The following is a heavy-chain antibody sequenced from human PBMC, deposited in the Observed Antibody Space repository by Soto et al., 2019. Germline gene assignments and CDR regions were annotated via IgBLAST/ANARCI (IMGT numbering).Heavy chain of an antibody. D-gene: IGHD3-3*01. CDR1: GGTFSSYA. Sequence: SVKVSCKASGGTFSSYAIGWVRQAPGQGLERMGGIIPIFGTANYAQKFQGRVTITADESTSTAYMELSSLRSEDTAVYYCARDPLWGDFWSGYLVNWGQGTLVTVSS. CDR2: IIPIFGTA. CDR3: ARDPLWGDFWSGYLVN. V-gene: IGHV1-69*13. J-gene: IGHJ4*02.